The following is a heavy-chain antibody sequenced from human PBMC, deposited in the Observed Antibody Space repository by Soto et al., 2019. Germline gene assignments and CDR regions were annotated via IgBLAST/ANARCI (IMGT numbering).Heavy chain of an antibody. Sequence: ASVNVSCKASGYTFTGYYMHWVRQAPGQGLEWMGWINPNSGGTNYAQKFQGWVTMTRDTSISTAYMELSRLRSDDTAVYYCARARIAAAGYGMDVWGKGTTVTVSS. CDR2: INPNSGGT. CDR3: ARARIAAAGYGMDV. J-gene: IGHJ6*03. D-gene: IGHD6-13*01. V-gene: IGHV1-2*04. CDR1: GYTFTGYY.